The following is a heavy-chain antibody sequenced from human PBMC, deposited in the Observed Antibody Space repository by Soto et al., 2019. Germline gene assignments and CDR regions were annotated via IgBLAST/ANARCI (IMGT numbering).Heavy chain of an antibody. D-gene: IGHD4-4*01. V-gene: IGHV3-23*01. CDR2: IGDGGVDT. CDR3: AKDRMSRNSVWDPFDV. J-gene: IGHJ3*01. CDR1: GFIFNIYA. Sequence: GGSLRLSCAASGFIFNIYAMSWVRQAPGKGLEWVSSIGDGGVDTYYADCVKGRFTISRDNSKNTLYLQMNSLRVEDTAIYYCAKDRMSRNSVWDPFDVWGQGTTVTVSS.